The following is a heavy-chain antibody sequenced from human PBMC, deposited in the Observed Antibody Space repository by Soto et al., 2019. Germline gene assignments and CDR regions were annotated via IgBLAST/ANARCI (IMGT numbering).Heavy chain of an antibody. CDR3: ARHGGHYIDH. CDR1: SGSFSGYY. Sequence: SETLSLTCAVYSGSFSGYYWSWIRQPPGKGLEWIGEIYHSLSIVYNPSLKSRVTISGDSSKNQFSLKLTSVTAADTAVYYCARHGGHYIDHWGQGALVTVSS. J-gene: IGHJ4*02. D-gene: IGHD3-16*01. CDR2: IYHSLSI. V-gene: IGHV4-34*01.